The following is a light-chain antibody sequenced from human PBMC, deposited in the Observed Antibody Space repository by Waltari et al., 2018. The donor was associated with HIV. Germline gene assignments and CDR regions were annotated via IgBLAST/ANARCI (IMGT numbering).Light chain of an antibody. Sequence: EIVLTQSPGTLSLSPGERATLSCRASQSVSSSYVAWYQQNPGQAPRLVMYGASSRATGIPDRFSGSGSGTDFTLTISRLEPEDVAVYYCQHYGSSPFTFGPGTKVDIK. CDR2: GAS. V-gene: IGKV3-20*01. CDR3: QHYGSSPFT. J-gene: IGKJ3*01. CDR1: QSVSSSY.